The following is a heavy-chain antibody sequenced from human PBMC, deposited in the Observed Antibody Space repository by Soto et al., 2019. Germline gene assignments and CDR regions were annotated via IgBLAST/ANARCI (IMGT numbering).Heavy chain of an antibody. D-gene: IGHD2-15*01. J-gene: IGHJ4*02. V-gene: IGHV3-23*01. Sequence: GGPLRLSCPASGFPFSSYAMSWVRHAPGKDLEWVSAISGSGGSTYYADSVKGRFTISRDNSKNTLYLQMNSLRAEDTAVYYCAKDRLFCSGGSCYGRCFDYWGQGTLVTVSS. CDR1: GFPFSSYA. CDR2: ISGSGGST. CDR3: AKDRLFCSGGSCYGRCFDY.